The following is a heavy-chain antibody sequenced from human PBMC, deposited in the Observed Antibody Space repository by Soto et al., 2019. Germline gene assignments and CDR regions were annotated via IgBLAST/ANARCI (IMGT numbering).Heavy chain of an antibody. D-gene: IGHD4-17*01. Sequence: GASVKVSCKASGYIFNSFGISWVRQAPGQGLEWMGWISAYTGNTKYAQNFQGRVTMTTDTSTSTAYRELRSLRSDDTAVYYCARRWTTGEIDYWGQGTLVTVSS. V-gene: IGHV1-18*01. CDR3: ARRWTTGEIDY. CDR1: GYIFNSFG. CDR2: ISAYTGNT. J-gene: IGHJ4*02.